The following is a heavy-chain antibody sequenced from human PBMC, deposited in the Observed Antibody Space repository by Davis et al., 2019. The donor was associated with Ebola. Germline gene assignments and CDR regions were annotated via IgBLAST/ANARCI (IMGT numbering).Heavy chain of an antibody. CDR3: AKGSRVDNSNYQYYYDD. CDR1: GFTFSDYA. CDR2: ISGSGVNT. V-gene: IGHV3-23*01. D-gene: IGHD2/OR15-2a*01. J-gene: IGHJ4*02. Sequence: GGSLRLSCAASGFTFSDYAMRWVRQAPGKGLEWVSSISGSGVNTFYADSVKGRFTISRDNSKNTVYLQMNSLRAEDTAVYLCAKGSRVDNSNYQYYYDDWGQGTLVTVSS.